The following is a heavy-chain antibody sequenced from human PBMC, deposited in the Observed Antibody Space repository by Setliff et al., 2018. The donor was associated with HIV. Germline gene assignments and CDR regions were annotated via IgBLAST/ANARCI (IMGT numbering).Heavy chain of an antibody. V-gene: IGHV4-34*01. CDR3: ARHRQISDWFDP. D-gene: IGHD3-10*01. CDR1: GASFTDYF. Sequence: PSETLSLTCAFYGASFTDYFWGWIRQPPGKGLEWSGMMNSKGESFYHASFTNGVLISIDTAKNRFALTMTSVTAADTAVYYCARHRQISDWFDPWGQGILVTVSS. J-gene: IGHJ5*02. CDR2: MNSKGES.